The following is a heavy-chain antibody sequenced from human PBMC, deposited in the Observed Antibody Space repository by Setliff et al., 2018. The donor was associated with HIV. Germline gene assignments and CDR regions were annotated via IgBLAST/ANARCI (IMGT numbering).Heavy chain of an antibody. Sequence: GGSLRLSCAASGFSVSTYWMNWVRQAPGKGLEWVANIEKDGSEKYYVDSVKGRFTISRDNAKNSLYLQMNSLRAADTAVYYCARVLLRTNPLYGVASNWFDPWGQGALVTVSS. D-gene: IGHD2-8*01. V-gene: IGHV3-7*03. CDR1: GFSVSTYW. J-gene: IGHJ5*02. CDR3: ARVLLRTNPLYGVASNWFDP. CDR2: IEKDGSEK.